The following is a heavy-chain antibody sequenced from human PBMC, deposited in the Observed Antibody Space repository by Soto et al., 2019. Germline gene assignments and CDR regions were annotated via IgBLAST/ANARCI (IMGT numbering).Heavy chain of an antibody. CDR3: AREGGFSYYFDS. D-gene: IGHD5-18*01. CDR2: INPDSGAT. J-gene: IGHJ4*02. Sequence: QVQLVQSGAEVKKPGASVKVSCKASGYAFTGHYMHWVRQAPGQGLEWLGWINPDSGATKYAQNLQGWVTMTRATSISTAYVELSRLRSDDTAVYYCAREGGFSYYFDSWRQGTLVTVSS. V-gene: IGHV1-2*04. CDR1: GYAFTGHY.